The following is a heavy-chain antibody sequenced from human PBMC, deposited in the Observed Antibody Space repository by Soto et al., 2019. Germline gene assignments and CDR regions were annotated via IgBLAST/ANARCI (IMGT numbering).Heavy chain of an antibody. V-gene: IGHV3-9*01. J-gene: IGHJ1*01. Sequence: EVQLVESGGGLVQPGSSLRLSCAASGFTFDDYAMHWVRQVPGKGLEWVSGINWNSGSIGYGDSMKGRFAISGDNAKNSLHLQMNSLSALDTAFYYCVKDESINWYSGHFRHWGQGTLVTVSS. CDR2: INWNSGSI. CDR1: GFTFDDYA. D-gene: IGHD6-13*01. CDR3: VKDESINWYSGHFRH.